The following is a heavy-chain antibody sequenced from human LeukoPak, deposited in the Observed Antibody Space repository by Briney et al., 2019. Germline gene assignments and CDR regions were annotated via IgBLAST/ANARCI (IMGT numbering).Heavy chain of an antibody. CDR3: ARGIGGWLVPYYFDY. D-gene: IGHD6-19*01. V-gene: IGHV1-18*01. CDR2: ISAYNGNT. CDR1: GYTCTSYG. Sequence: GASVKVSCKASGYTCTSYGISWVRQAPGQGLEWMGWISAYNGNTNYAQKLQGRVTMTTDTSTSTAYMELRSLRSDDTAVYYCARGIGGWLVPYYFDYWGQGTLVTVSS. J-gene: IGHJ4*02.